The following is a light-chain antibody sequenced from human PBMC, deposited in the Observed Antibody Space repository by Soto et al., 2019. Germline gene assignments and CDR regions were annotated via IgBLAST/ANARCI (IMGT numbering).Light chain of an antibody. Sequence: DIQMTQSPSILSASVGDRVTITCRASQSISSWLAWYQQKPGKAPKLLIYDASSLESGVPSRFSGSGSGTEFTLTISSLQPDDFATYYCQQYNSYSGETFGQGTKVDIK. V-gene: IGKV1-5*01. CDR2: DAS. CDR1: QSISSW. CDR3: QQYNSYSGET. J-gene: IGKJ1*01.